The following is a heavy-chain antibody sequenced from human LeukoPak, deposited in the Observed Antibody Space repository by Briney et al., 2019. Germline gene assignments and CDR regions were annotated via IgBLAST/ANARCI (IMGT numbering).Heavy chain of an antibody. CDR1: VFTFSNYN. D-gene: IGHD1-26*01. V-gene: IGHV3-21*06. CDR2: ISSTSSYI. Sequence: GGSLRLSCAASVFTFSNYNFYWVRQAPGKGLEWVSSISSTSSYIYYADSVKGRFTISRDNAKNSLYLQMNSLRAEDTAVYYCARDMGVFWGQGTMVTVSS. J-gene: IGHJ3*01. CDR3: ARDMGVF.